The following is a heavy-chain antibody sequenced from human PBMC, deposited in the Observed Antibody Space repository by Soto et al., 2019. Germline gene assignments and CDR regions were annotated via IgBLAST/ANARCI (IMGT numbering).Heavy chain of an antibody. D-gene: IGHD1-26*01. Sequence: NPSETLSLTCSVSGGSINSDDSFWGWVRQSPGKGLEWIGSLYYGGSTFYNPSLKSRVTISLDTSKNQFSLRLTSVTAAGTAIYYCARQLPVGATSWFDPWGQGTLVTVSS. CDR3: ARQLPVGATSWFDP. CDR2: LYYGGST. V-gene: IGHV4-39*01. CDR1: GGSINSDDSF. J-gene: IGHJ5*02.